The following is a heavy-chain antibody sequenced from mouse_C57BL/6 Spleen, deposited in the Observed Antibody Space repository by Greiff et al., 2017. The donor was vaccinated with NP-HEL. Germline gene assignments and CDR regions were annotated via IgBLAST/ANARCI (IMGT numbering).Heavy chain of an antibody. V-gene: IGHV5-17*01. CDR2: ISSGSSTI. Sequence: EVKLQESGGGLVKPGGSLKLSCAASGFTFSDYGMHWVRQAPEKGLEWVAYISSGSSTIYYADTVKGRFTISRDNAKNTLFLQMTSLRSEDTAMYYCAKNNYRYAMDYWGQGTSVTVSS. J-gene: IGHJ4*01. CDR3: AKNNYRYAMDY. D-gene: IGHD5-1-1*01. CDR1: GFTFSDYG.